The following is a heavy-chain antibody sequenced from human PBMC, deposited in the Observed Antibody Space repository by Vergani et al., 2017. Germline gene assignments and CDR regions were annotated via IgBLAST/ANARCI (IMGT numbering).Heavy chain of an antibody. CDR1: GFTFSSYR. CDR2: ISSSSSYI. CDR3: ARVDDYGDPRGY. D-gene: IGHD4-17*01. V-gene: IGHV3-21*01. Sequence: EVQLVESGGGLVKPGGSLRLSCAASGFTFSSYRMNWVRQAPGKGLEWVSSISSSSSYIYYADSVKGRFTISRENAKNSLYLQMNSLRAEDTAVYYCARVDDYGDPRGYWGQGTLVTVSS. J-gene: IGHJ4*02.